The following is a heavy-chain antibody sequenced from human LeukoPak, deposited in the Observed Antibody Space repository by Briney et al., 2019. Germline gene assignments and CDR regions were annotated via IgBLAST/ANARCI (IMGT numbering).Heavy chain of an antibody. Sequence: GGSLRLSCAASGFTFSSYAMHWVRQAPGKGLEYVSAISSNGGSTYYANSVKGRFTISRDNSKNTLYLQMNSLRAEDTAVYYCARANFVKEYCSGGSCYFDYWGQGTLVTVSS. CDR1: GFTFSSYA. D-gene: IGHD2-15*01. CDR2: ISSNGGST. CDR3: ARANFVKEYCSGGSCYFDY. V-gene: IGHV3-64*01. J-gene: IGHJ4*02.